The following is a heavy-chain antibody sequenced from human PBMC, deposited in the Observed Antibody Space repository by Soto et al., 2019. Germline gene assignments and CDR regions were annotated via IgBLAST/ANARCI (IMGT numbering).Heavy chain of an antibody. D-gene: IGHD1-26*01. CDR1: GFTFDDYA. CDR2: ISWNSDST. Sequence: EVHLVESGGGLVQPGRSLRLSCAASGFTFDDYAMHWVRQAPGKGLEWVSGISWNSDSTGYADSVKGRFTISRDNAKNSLFLQMHSLRAEDTALYFCAKDTYIIVGGTHIDFWGRGTLVSVSS. J-gene: IGHJ4*02. CDR3: AKDTYIIVGGTHIDF. V-gene: IGHV3-9*01.